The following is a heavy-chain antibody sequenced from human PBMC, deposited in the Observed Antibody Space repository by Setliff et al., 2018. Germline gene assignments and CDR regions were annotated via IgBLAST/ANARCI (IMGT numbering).Heavy chain of an antibody. CDR2: VHFGGDT. Sequence: PSETLSLTCTVSGGSISSGSYYWGWIRQPPRKGLEWIGFVHFGGDTNYNPSLKSRVTMSADTSNNQFSLKLSSLTAADTAVYYCARGTYYLDYWGQGTLVTVSS. J-gene: IGHJ4*02. CDR3: ARGTYYLDY. V-gene: IGHV4-61*05. CDR1: GGSISSGSYY.